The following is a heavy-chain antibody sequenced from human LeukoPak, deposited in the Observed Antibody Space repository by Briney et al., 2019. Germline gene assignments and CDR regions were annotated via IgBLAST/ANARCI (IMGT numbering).Heavy chain of an antibody. CDR3: ARRDGSGYLWY. Sequence: SETLSLTCTVSCDSLSNYYWNWIRQPPGKGLEWIGSIYYSGSTNYNPSLKSRVTISVDTSKNQFSLKLSSVTAADMAVYYCARRDGSGYLWYWGQGTLVTVSS. J-gene: IGHJ4*02. D-gene: IGHD5-12*01. CDR1: CDSLSNYY. CDR2: IYYSGST. V-gene: IGHV4-59*08.